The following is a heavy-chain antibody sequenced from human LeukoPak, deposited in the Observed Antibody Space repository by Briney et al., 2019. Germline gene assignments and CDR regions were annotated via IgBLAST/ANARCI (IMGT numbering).Heavy chain of an antibody. J-gene: IGHJ3*02. CDR3: ATYSLFRLGYCSGGSCPNDAFDI. D-gene: IGHD2-15*01. V-gene: IGHV4-39*07. Sequence: SETLSLTCNVSGGSISSSSYYWGWIRQPPGKGLEWIGSIYYSGSTYYNPSLKSRVTISVDTSKNQFSLKLSSVTAADTAVYYCATYSLFRLGYCSGGSCPNDAFDIWGQGTMVTVSS. CDR2: IYYSGST. CDR1: GGSISSSSYY.